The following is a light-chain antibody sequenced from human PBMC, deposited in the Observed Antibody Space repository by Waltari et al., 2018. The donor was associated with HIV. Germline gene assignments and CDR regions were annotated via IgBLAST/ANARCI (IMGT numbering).Light chain of an antibody. J-gene: IGKJ1*01. Sequence: DIQMTQSPSTVSASVGDRVTITCRASQSISSWLAWYQQKPGKAPNLLIYKASTLESGVPSRFSGTGSGTEFTLTISSLQPDDFATYHCQQYKTYWTFGQGTKV. CDR1: QSISSW. CDR2: KAS. CDR3: QQYKTYWT. V-gene: IGKV1-5*03.